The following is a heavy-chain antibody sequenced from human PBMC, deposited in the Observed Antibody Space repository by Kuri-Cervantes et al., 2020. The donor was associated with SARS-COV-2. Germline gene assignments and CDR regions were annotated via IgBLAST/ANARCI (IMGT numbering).Heavy chain of an antibody. CDR1: GFTFSRYA. CDR2: ISYDGSNK. D-gene: IGHD6-13*01. Sequence: GESLKISCAASGFTFSRYAMHWVRQAPGKGLEWVAVISYDGSNKDYTASGKGRFTISRDNSQNTLYLQMNSLRAEDTAVYYCAKDGSSSWSFNYYYYGMDVWGQGTTVTVSS. CDR3: AKDGSSSWSFNYYYYGMDV. V-gene: IGHV3-30-3*01. J-gene: IGHJ6*02.